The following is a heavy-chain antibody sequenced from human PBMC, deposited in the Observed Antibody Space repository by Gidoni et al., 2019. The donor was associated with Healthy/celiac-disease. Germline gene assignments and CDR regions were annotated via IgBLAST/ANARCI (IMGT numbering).Heavy chain of an antibody. CDR3: ASGYSSGSIDY. V-gene: IGHV4-59*08. J-gene: IGHJ4*02. CDR2: IYYRGST. CDR1: GGSIRSYY. D-gene: IGHD6-19*01. Sequence: QVPLQASGPGLVTPSETLSLTCTVPGGSIRSYYWGWIRQPPGKGLEWIGYIYYRGSTNYNPSLKSRVTISVDTSKSQFSLKMSSVTAADTAVYYCASGYSSGSIDYWGQGTLVTVSS.